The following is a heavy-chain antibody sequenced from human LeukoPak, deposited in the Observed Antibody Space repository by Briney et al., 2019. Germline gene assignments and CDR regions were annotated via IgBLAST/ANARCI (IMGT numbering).Heavy chain of an antibody. V-gene: IGHV4-59*01. Sequence: SSETLSLTCTVSGGSISTYYWSWIRQPPGKGLEWIGYIYYSGSTNYNPSLKSRVTISADTSKNQFSLKLSSVTAADTAVYYCARVYYDSSGYNFDYWGQGTLVTVSS. CDR1: GGSISTYY. D-gene: IGHD3-22*01. J-gene: IGHJ4*02. CDR3: ARVYYDSSGYNFDY. CDR2: IYYSGST.